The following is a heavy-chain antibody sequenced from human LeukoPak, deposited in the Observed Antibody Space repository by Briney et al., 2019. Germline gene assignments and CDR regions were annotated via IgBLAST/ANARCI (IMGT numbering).Heavy chain of an antibody. D-gene: IGHD3-10*01. CDR3: ATPLWFGELFDY. CDR1: GYTLTELS. J-gene: IGHJ4*02. CDR2: FDPDDGET. V-gene: IGHV1-24*01. Sequence: ASVKVSCKVSGYTLTELSMHWVRQAPGKGLEWMGGFDPDDGETTYAQKFQGRVTMTEDTSTDTAYMELSSLRSEDTAVYYCATPLWFGELFDYWGQGTLVTVSS.